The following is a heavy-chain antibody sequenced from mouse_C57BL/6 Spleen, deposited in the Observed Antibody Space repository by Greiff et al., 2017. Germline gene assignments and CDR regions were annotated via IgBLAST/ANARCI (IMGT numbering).Heavy chain of an antibody. CDR1: GFTFSSYT. D-gene: IGHD2-4*01. Sequence: EVKVVESGGGLVKPGGSLKLSCAASGFTFSSYTMSWVRQTPEKRLEWVATISGGGGNTYYPDSVKGRFTISRDNAKNTLYLQMSSLRSEDTALYYCATLYYDYDEEDYYAMDYWGQGTSVTVSS. CDR3: ATLYYDYDEEDYYAMDY. V-gene: IGHV5-9*01. CDR2: ISGGGGNT. J-gene: IGHJ4*01.